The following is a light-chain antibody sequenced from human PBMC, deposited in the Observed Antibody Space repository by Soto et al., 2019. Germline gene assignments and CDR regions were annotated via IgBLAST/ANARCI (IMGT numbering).Light chain of an antibody. Sequence: EIVLTQSPGSLSLSPEERATLSCRATQSVSSSYLAWYQQKPGQAPRLLIYGASSRATGIPDRFSGTESGTESTLTISSLEPEDFAVDYCQQYGSSPVTFGHGTKLEIK. CDR3: QQYGSSPVT. CDR1: QSVSSSY. V-gene: IGKV3-20*01. J-gene: IGKJ2*01. CDR2: GAS.